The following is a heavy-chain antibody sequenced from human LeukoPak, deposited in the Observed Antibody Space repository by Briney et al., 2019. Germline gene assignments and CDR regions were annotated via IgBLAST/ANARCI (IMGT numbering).Heavy chain of an antibody. CDR1: GFTFSSYA. Sequence: SGGSLRLSCAASGFTFSSYAMHWVRQAPGKGLEWVAVISYDGSNKYYADSVKGRFTISRDNSKNTLYLQMNSLRAEDTAVYYCARESPLGWLVPHFDYWGQGTLVTVSS. J-gene: IGHJ4*02. V-gene: IGHV3-30-3*01. D-gene: IGHD6-19*01. CDR3: ARESPLGWLVPHFDY. CDR2: ISYDGSNK.